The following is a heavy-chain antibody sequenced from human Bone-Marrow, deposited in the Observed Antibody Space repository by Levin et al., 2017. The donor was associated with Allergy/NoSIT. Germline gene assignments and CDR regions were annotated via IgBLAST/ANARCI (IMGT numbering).Heavy chain of an antibody. V-gene: IGHV3-15*01. CDR3: TTDGGFLPQDPAQIGVAGYFDY. Sequence: GESLKISCAASGFTFSNAWMSWVRQAPGKGLEWVGRIKSKTDGGTTDYAAPVKGRFTISRDDSKNTLYLQMNSLKTEDTAVYYCTTDGGFLPQDPAQIGVAGYFDYWGQGTLVTVSS. D-gene: IGHD6-19*01. CDR1: GFTFSNAW. CDR2: IKSKTDGGTT. J-gene: IGHJ4*02.